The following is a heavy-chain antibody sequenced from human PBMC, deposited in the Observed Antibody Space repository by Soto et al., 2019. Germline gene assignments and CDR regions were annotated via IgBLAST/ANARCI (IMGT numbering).Heavy chain of an antibody. CDR1: GGSFSGYY. CDR2: INHSGST. V-gene: IGHV4-34*01. D-gene: IGHD3-10*01. CDR3: ARGRLTMVRGVIMAPFDY. J-gene: IGHJ4*02. Sequence: PSETLSLTCAVYGGSFSGYYWSWIRQPPGKGLEWIGEINHSGSTNYNPSLKSRVTISVDTSKNQFSLKLSSVTAADTAVYYCARGRLTMVRGVIMAPFDYWGQGTLVTVS.